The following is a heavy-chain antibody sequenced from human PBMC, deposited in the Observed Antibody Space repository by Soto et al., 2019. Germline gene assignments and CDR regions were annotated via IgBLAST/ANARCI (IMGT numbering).Heavy chain of an antibody. CDR1: GGTFSSYA. D-gene: IGHD3-22*01. V-gene: IGHV1-69*13. CDR3: ARLDDSSGYYGNIWFDP. Sequence: ASVKVSCKASGGTFSSYAISWVRQAPGQGFEWMGGIIPIFGTANYAQKFQGRVTITADESTSTAYMELSSLRSEDTAVYYCARLDDSSGYYGNIWFDPWGQGTLVTVSS. J-gene: IGHJ5*02. CDR2: IIPIFGTA.